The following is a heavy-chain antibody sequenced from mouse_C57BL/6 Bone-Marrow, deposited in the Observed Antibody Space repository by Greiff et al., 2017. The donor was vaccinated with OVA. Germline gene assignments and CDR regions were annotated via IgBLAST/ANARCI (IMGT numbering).Heavy chain of an antibody. J-gene: IGHJ3*01. Sequence: EVQRVESGGGLVKPGGSLKLSCAASGFTFSSYAMSWVRQTPEKRLEWVATISDGGSYTYYPDNVKGRFTISRDNAKNNLYLQISHLKSEDTAMYYCARDRLRRFAYWGQGTLVTVSA. CDR3: ARDRLRRFAY. CDR1: GFTFSSYA. V-gene: IGHV5-4*01. CDR2: ISDGGSYT. D-gene: IGHD2-4*01.